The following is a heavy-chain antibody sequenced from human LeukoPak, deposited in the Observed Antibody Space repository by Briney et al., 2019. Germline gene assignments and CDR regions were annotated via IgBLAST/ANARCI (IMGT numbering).Heavy chain of an antibody. CDR2: ISAYNGNT. CDR3: AREDYIVVVARAELYNWFDP. Sequence: ASVKVSCKASGYTFTSYGISWVRQAPGQGLEWMGWISAYNGNTNYAQKLQGRVTMTTDTSTSTAYMELRSLRSDDTAVYYCAREDYIVVVARAELYNWFDPWGQGTLVTVSS. J-gene: IGHJ5*02. V-gene: IGHV1-18*01. D-gene: IGHD2-15*01. CDR1: GYTFTSYG.